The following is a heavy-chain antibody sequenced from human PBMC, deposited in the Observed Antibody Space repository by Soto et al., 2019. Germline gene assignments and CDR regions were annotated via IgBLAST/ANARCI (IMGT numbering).Heavy chain of an antibody. Sequence: GGSLRLSCAASGFTFSTYGMHWVRQAPGKGLEWVAVISYDGSNKYYADSVKGRFTISRDNSKNSLYLQMNSLRDEDTAVYYCARTLAAAAYYYYYGMDVWGQGTTVTVSS. CDR3: ARTLAAAAYYYYYGMDV. V-gene: IGHV3-30*03. CDR1: GFTFSTYG. CDR2: ISYDGSNK. D-gene: IGHD6-13*01. J-gene: IGHJ6*02.